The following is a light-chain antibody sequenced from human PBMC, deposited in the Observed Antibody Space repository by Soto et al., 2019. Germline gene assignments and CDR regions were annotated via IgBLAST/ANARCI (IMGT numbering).Light chain of an antibody. Sequence: DIQMTQSPSTLSASVGDRVTITCRASQSISRWLAWYQQKPGKAPKALIYDASTLRSGVPSRFSGGGSGTEFTLTISSLTPDHFATYYCQQYNTYSTFGQGTRLEIK. J-gene: IGKJ5*01. CDR3: QQYNTYST. CDR2: DAS. V-gene: IGKV1-5*01. CDR1: QSISRW.